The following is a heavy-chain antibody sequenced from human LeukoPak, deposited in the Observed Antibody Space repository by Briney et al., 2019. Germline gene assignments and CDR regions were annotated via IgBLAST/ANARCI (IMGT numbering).Heavy chain of an antibody. CDR1: GGSISSYY. CDR2: IYYSGTT. Sequence: LETLSLTCTVSGGSISSYYWSWIRQPPGEGLEWIGYIYYSGTTNYNPSLKSRVTISVDTSKNQFSLKLSSVTAADTAAYYCARHYDILTGYSAYAFDIWGQGTMVTVSS. V-gene: IGHV4-59*08. CDR3: ARHYDILTGYSAYAFDI. D-gene: IGHD3-9*01. J-gene: IGHJ3*02.